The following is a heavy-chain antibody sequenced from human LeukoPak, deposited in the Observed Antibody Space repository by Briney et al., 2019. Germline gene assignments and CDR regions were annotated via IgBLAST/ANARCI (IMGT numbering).Heavy chain of an antibody. J-gene: IGHJ4*02. CDR3: ARGGDTAMVVFDY. V-gene: IGHV4-30-4*01. Sequence: SETLSLTCTVSGGSISSGDYYWSWIRQPPGKGLEWIGYIYYSGSTYYNPSLKSRVTISVDTSKNQFSLKLSSETAADTAVYYCARGGDTAMVVFDYWGQGTLVTVSS. CDR1: GGSISSGDYY. D-gene: IGHD5-18*01. CDR2: IYYSGST.